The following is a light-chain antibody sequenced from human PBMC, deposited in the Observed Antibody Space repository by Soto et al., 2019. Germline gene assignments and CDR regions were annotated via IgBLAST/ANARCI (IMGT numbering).Light chain of an antibody. CDR2: DNN. Sequence: QSVLTQPPSVSGAPGQRVTISCTGSSSNIGAGYDVHWYQQLPGTAPKLLIYDNNNRPSGVPDRFSGSKSGTSASLAITGLKAEDEADYYCQSYDSRLSGSVFGGGTQLTVL. J-gene: IGLJ7*01. CDR1: SSNIGAGYD. CDR3: QSYDSRLSGSV. V-gene: IGLV1-40*01.